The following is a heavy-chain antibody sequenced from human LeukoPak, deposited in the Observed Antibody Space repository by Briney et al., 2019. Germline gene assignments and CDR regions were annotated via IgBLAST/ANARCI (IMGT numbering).Heavy chain of an antibody. J-gene: IGHJ5*02. CDR2: IIPIFGTA. D-gene: IGHD6-6*01. CDR1: GGTFSSYA. V-gene: IGHV1-69*13. CDR3: ARECSGSIAAPSWFDT. Sequence: SVNLSCNASGGTFSSYAISWVRQAPGQGLERMGGIIPIFGTANYAQKFQGRVTLTADETTSTHYMELSSLRSEDTAVYYCARECSGSIAAPSWFDTWGQGTLVTVSS.